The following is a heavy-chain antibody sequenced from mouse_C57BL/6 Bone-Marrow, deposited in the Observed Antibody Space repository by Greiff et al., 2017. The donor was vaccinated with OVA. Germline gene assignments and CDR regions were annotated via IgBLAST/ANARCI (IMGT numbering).Heavy chain of an antibody. CDR3: VPGFYAKDY. J-gene: IGHJ4*01. Sequence: EVQLVESGGGLVQPQGSLKLSCAASGFNFNTYAMNWVRQAPGKGLEWVARIRSKSNNYATYYADSVKARFTISRDDSESMLYLQMNNLKTEATAMYYCVPGFYAKDYWGQGTSVTASS. CDR2: IRSKSNNYAT. CDR1: GFNFNTYA. V-gene: IGHV10-1*01.